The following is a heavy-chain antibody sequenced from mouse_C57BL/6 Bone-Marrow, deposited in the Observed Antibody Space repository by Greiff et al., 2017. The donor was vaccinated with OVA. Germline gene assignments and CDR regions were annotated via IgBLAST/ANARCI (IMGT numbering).Heavy chain of an antibody. Sequence: EVKLMESGGGLVKPGGSLKLSCAASGFTFSDYGMHWVRQAPEKGLEWVAYISSGSSTIYYADTVKGRFTISRDNAKHTPFLQMTSLRSEDTAMYYCARDGPYAMDYWGQGTSVTVSS. D-gene: IGHD2-3*01. V-gene: IGHV5-17*01. CDR1: GFTFSDYG. CDR3: ARDGPYAMDY. CDR2: ISSGSSTI. J-gene: IGHJ4*01.